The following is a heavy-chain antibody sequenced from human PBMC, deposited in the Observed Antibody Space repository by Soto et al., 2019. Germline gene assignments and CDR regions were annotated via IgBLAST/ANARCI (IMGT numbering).Heavy chain of an antibody. CDR2: INPNSGGT. V-gene: IGHV1-2*04. CDR3: ASSQTAAGRRLRDYYYMDV. Sequence: ASVKVSCKASGYTFTGYHIHWGRQAPGQGLEWMGWINPNSGGTNYAQKFQGWVTMTRDTSISTAYMELSRLRSDDTAVYYCASSQTAAGRRLRDYYYMDVWGKGTTVTVSS. J-gene: IGHJ6*03. D-gene: IGHD6-13*01. CDR1: GYTFTGYH.